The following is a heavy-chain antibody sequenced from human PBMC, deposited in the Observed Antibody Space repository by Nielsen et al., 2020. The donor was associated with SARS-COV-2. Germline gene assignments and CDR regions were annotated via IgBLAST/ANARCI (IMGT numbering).Heavy chain of an antibody. CDR3: ASGLGEY. CDR2: IKQGGSKK. D-gene: IGHD3-16*01. Sequence: GESLKISCAVSGPSFSTFWMNWVRQAPGKGLEWLASIKQGGSKKNYVESVKGRFTISRDNTENSVYLQMNSLRAEDTAVYYCASGLGEYWGQGTLVTVSS. CDR1: GPSFSTFW. J-gene: IGHJ4*02. V-gene: IGHV3-7*03.